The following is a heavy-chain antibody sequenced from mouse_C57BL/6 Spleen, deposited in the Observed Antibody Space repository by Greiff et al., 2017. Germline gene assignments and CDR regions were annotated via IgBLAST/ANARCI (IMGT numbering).Heavy chain of an antibody. CDR3: ARSASRWLGFAC. V-gene: IGHV1-26*01. CDR2: INPNNGGT. D-gene: IGHD2-3*01. J-gene: IGHJ3*01. Sequence: VQLQQSGPELVKPGASVKISCKASGYTFTDYYMNWVKQSHGKSLEWIGDINPNNGGTSYNQKFKGKATLTVDKSSSTAYMELRSLTSEDSAVYYCARSASRWLGFACWGQGTLVTVSA. CDR1: GYTFTDYY.